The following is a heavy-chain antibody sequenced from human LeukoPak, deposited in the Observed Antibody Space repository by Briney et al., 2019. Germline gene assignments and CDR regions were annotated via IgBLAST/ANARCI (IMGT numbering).Heavy chain of an antibody. CDR1: GFTFSSYS. J-gene: IGHJ4*02. D-gene: IGHD3-10*01. Sequence: GGSLRLSCAASGFTFSSYSMNWDRQAPGKGLEWVSSISSSSSYIYYADSVKGRFTISRDNAKNSLYLQMNSLRAEDTAVYYCARPVFFAGGSGSGEAYFDYWGQGTLVTVSS. CDR3: ARPVFFAGGSGSGEAYFDY. CDR2: ISSSSSYI. V-gene: IGHV3-21*01.